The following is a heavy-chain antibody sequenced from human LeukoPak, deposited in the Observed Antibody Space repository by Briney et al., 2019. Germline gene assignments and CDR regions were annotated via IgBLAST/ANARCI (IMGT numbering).Heavy chain of an antibody. CDR1: GGSMSSYY. CDR3: ARILDCSSSSCSYGMDV. Sequence: SETLSLTCAVSGGSMSSYYWSWIRQPPGKGLEWIGYISYSGSTNYNPSLKSRVTISVDTSKNQFSLKLSSVTAADTAVYYCARILDCSSSSCSYGMDVWGQGTTVTVPS. D-gene: IGHD2-15*01. CDR2: ISYSGST. J-gene: IGHJ6*02. V-gene: IGHV4-59*08.